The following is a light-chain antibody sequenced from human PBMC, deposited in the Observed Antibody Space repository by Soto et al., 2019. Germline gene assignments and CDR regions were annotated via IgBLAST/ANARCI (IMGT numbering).Light chain of an antibody. J-gene: IGLJ2*01. CDR3: SSYKISTPYVV. CDR2: EVS. Sequence: QSVLTQPASVSGSPGQSITISCTGTSSDVGGYNYVSWYQQHPGKAPKLMIYEVSNRPSGVSNRFSGSKSGNTASLTISGLQAEDEADYYCSSYKISTPYVVFGGGTKLTVL. V-gene: IGLV2-14*01. CDR1: SSDVGGYNY.